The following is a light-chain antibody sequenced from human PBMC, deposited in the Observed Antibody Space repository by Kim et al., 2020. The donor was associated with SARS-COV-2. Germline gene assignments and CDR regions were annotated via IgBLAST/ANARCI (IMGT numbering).Light chain of an antibody. CDR1: ETVGRY. CDR2: DAS. CDR3: QQRTNWPPALT. J-gene: IGKJ4*01. V-gene: IGKV3-11*01. Sequence: ETVLTQSPATLSSSPGERATLSCRASETVGRYLAWYQQKPGQAPRLLIYDASLRATGIPARFSGSGSETDFTLTISSLEPEDFAVYYCQQRTNWPPALTFGGGTKLEI.